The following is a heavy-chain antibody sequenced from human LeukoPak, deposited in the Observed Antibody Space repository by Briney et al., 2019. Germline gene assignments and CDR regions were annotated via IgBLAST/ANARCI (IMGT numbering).Heavy chain of an antibody. CDR1: GFTFSNYW. Sequence: PGGSLRLSCTASGFTFSNYWMSWVRQAPGKGLEWVAHMRQDGSEQYYVDSMKGRFTISRDNAKNSLYLQITSLRAEDTAVYYCARDRHYDFWSGYYTPFNSWGQGTLVTVSS. CDR2: MRQDGSEQ. D-gene: IGHD3-3*01. J-gene: IGHJ4*02. V-gene: IGHV3-7*03. CDR3: ARDRHYDFWSGYYTPFNS.